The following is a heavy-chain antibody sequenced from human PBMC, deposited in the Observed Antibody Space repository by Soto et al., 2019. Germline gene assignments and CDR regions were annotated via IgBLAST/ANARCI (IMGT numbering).Heavy chain of an antibody. CDR3: AREGRLTGTDGFDY. D-gene: IGHD1-20*01. J-gene: IGHJ4*02. CDR2: IIPIFDTT. CDR1: GGTFSPYG. Sequence: ASVKVSCKISGGTFSPYGVSWVRQAPGQGLEWMGMIIPIFDTTNYAQKFQGRVTITADTSTSTAYMELSSLRSEDTAVYYCAREGRLTGTDGFDYWGQGTLVTVSS. V-gene: IGHV1-69*06.